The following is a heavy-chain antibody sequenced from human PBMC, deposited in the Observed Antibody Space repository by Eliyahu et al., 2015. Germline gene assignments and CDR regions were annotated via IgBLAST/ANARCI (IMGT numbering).Heavy chain of an antibody. D-gene: IGHD3-9*01. CDR2: IHYSGST. J-gene: IGHJ4*02. CDR3: ARHVDLTGYPTHFDY. CDR1: GGSISSNSYY. Sequence: QLQLQESGPGLVKPSETLSLTCTVSGGSISSNSYYWGWIRQPPGKGLEWIGSIHYSGSTYYNPSLKSRVTISVDTSKNQFSLKLSSVTAADTAVYYCARHVDLTGYPTHFDYWGQGTLVTVSS. V-gene: IGHV4-39*01.